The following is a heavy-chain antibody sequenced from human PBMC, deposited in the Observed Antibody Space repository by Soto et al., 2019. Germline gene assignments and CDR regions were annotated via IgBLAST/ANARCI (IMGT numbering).Heavy chain of an antibody. Sequence: ASVKVSCKASGYTFTSYAMHWVRQAPGQRLEWMGWINAGNGNTKYSQEFQGRVTITRDTSASTAYMELSSLRSEDTAVYYCARSFGVVIIGFAIWGQGTMVTVSS. V-gene: IGHV1-3*01. J-gene: IGHJ3*02. CDR3: ARSFGVVIIGFAI. CDR2: INAGNGNT. D-gene: IGHD3-3*01. CDR1: GYTFTSYA.